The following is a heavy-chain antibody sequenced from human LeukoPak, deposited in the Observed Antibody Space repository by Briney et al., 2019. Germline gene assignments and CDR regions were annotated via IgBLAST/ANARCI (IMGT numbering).Heavy chain of an antibody. CDR3: ARDIRASGSPDY. CDR1: GFTFSSYG. V-gene: IGHV3-23*01. J-gene: IGHJ4*02. Sequence: PGGSLRLSCAASGFTFSSYGMSWVRQAPGKGLEWVSAVSGSGAYTFYADSVRGRFSISRDNSKNTLYLQMNSLRAEDTAVYYCARDIRASGSPDYWGQGTLVTVSS. CDR2: VSGSGAYT. D-gene: IGHD2-15*01.